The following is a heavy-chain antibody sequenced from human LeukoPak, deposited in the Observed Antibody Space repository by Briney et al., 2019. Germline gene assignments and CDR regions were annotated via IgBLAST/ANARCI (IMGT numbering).Heavy chain of an antibody. CDR1: GFTFSSYW. CDR2: INQDGSGK. V-gene: IGHV3-7*04. J-gene: IGHJ5*02. CDR3: ARVKTGTTNWFDP. D-gene: IGHD1-1*01. Sequence: GGSLRLSCAASGFTFSSYWMSWVRQAPGKGLEWVATINQDGSGKYYVDSVKGRFSISRDNAKNSLHLQMSSLRAEDTAVYYRARVKTGTTNWFDPWGQGTLVTVSS.